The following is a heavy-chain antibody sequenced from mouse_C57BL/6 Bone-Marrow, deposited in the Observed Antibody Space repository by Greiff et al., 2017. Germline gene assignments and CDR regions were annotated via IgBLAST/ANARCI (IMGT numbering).Heavy chain of an antibody. CDR2: IDPENGDT. V-gene: IGHV14-4*01. CDR3: TTFNYYGSSYGYFDY. CDR1: GFNIKDDY. Sequence: EVQLQQSGAELVRPGASVKLSCTASGFNIKDDYMHWVKQRPEPGLEWIGWIDPENGDTEYASKFQGKATITADPSSNTAYLQLSSLTSEDTAVYYCTTFNYYGSSYGYFDYWGQGTTLTVSS. J-gene: IGHJ2*01. D-gene: IGHD1-1*01.